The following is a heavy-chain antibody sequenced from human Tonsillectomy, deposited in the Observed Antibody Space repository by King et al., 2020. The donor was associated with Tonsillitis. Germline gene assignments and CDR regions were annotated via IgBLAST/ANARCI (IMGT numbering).Heavy chain of an antibody. CDR3: ARDRDGYNNGGGAFDV. J-gene: IGHJ3*01. CDR2: VYHSGLT. D-gene: IGHD5-24*01. CDR1: GGPINSRDW. V-gene: IGHV4-4*02. Sequence: QLQESGPGLVKPSGTLSLTCAVSGGPINSRDWWSWVRQPPGKGLEWIGEVYHSGLTHYNPSLKSRVTISLDNSKNHFSLNLSSVTAADTAVYYCARDRDGYNNGGGAFDVWGQGTMVSVSS.